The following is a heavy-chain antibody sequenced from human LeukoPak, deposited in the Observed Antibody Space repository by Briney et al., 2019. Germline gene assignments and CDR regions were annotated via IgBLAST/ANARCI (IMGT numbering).Heavy chain of an antibody. CDR2: ISTYNGNT. J-gene: IGHJ3*02. D-gene: IGHD3-22*01. V-gene: IGHV1-18*01. CDR3: ARSYDSSATDAFDI. CDR1: GYTFTSYG. Sequence: ASVKVSCKASGYTFTSYGIGWVRQAPGQGLEWMGWISTYNGNTNYAQKLQGRVTMTTDTSTSTAYMELSSLRSEDTAVYYCARSYDSSATDAFDIWGQGTMVTVSS.